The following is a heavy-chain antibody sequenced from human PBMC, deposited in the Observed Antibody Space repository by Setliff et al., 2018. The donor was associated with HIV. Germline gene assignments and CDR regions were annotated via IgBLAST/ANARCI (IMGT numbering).Heavy chain of an antibody. CDR2: INPKTGDT. V-gene: IGHV1-2*06. Sequence: ASVKVSCKTSGYIFSDYHISWVRQAPGQGLEWMGQINPKTGDTKYKQKFQGRVTMTRDASINTAYMELSSLTSDDTAVYYCARDWSMTSRESNWFDPWGQGTLVTVSS. CDR1: GYIFSDYH. CDR3: ARDWSMTSRESNWFDP. J-gene: IGHJ5*02. D-gene: IGHD6-6*01.